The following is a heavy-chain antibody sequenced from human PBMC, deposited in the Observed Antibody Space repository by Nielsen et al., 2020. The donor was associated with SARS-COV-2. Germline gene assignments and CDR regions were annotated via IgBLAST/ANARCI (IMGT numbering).Heavy chain of an antibody. Sequence: GESLKISCAASGFTVSSNYMSWVRQAPGKGLEWVSVIYSGGSTYYADSVKGRFTISRDNAKNSLYLQMNSLRAEDTAVYYCARDGGAARKDAFDIWGQGTMVTVSS. CDR1: GFTVSSNY. V-gene: IGHV3-53*01. CDR3: ARDGGAARKDAFDI. D-gene: IGHD6-6*01. J-gene: IGHJ3*02. CDR2: IYSGGST.